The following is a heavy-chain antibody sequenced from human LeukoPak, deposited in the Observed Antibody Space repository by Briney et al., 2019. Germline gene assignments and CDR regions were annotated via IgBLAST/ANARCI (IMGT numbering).Heavy chain of an antibody. CDR3: ARRRWYSTIDY. J-gene: IGHJ4*02. CDR1: GGSISSYY. D-gene: IGHD4-11*01. Sequence: SETLSLTCTVSGGSISSYYWSWIRQPPGKGLEWIGEINHSGSTNYNPSLKSRVTISVDTSKNQFSLKLSSVTAADTAVYYCARRRWYSTIDYWGQGTLVTVSS. V-gene: IGHV4-34*01. CDR2: INHSGST.